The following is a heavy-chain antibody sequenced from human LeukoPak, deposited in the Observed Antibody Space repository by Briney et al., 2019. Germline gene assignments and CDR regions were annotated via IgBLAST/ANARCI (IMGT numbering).Heavy chain of an antibody. J-gene: IGHJ4*02. CDR1: GGSISSSSYY. Sequence: SETLSLTCTVSGGSISSSSYYWGWIRQPPGKGLEWIGSIYYSGSTYYNPSLKSRVTISVDTSKNQFSLKLSSATAADTALYLCARALSGYNSGKGYFDYWGLGTLVIVSS. V-gene: IGHV4-39*07. CDR3: ARALSGYNSGKGYFDY. D-gene: IGHD3-10*01. CDR2: IYYSGST.